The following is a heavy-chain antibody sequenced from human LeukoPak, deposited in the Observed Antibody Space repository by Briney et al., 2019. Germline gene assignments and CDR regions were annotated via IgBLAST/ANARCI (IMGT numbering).Heavy chain of an antibody. CDR3: ARVYYDYVWGSYRYPPFFDY. V-gene: IGHV1-18*01. J-gene: IGHJ4*02. D-gene: IGHD3-16*02. CDR1: GYTFTSYG. CDR2: ISAYNGNT. Sequence: ASVKVSCKASGYTFTSYGISWVRQAPGQGLEWMGWISAYNGNTNYAQKLQGRVTMTTDTSTSTAYMELRSLRSDDTAVYYRARVYYDYVWGSYRYPPFFDYRGQGTLVTVSS.